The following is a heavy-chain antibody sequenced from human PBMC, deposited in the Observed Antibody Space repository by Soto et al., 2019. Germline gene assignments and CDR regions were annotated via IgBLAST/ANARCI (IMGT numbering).Heavy chain of an antibody. V-gene: IGHV3-64*01. CDR1: GFTFSSYA. D-gene: IGHD2-2*01. CDR3: AREGYCSSTSCYSFDY. J-gene: IGHJ4*02. Sequence: GGSLRLSCAASGFTFSSYAMHWVRQAPWKGLEYVSAISSNGGSTYYANSVKGRFTISRDNSKNTLYLQMGSLRAEDMAVYYCAREGYCSSTSCYSFDYWXQGTLVTVSS. CDR2: ISSNGGST.